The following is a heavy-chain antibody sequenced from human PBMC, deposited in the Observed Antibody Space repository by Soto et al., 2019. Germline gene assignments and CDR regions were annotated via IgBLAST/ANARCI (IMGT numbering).Heavy chain of an antibody. J-gene: IGHJ6*02. CDR2: IYYSGST. Sequence: SETLSLTCTVSGGSISSSSYYWGWIRQPPGKGLEWIGSIYYSGSTYYNPSLKSRVTISVDTSKNQFSLKLSSVTAADTAVYYCARGYSGYDSLKRSDYYYYYGMDVWGQGTTVTVSS. CDR1: GGSISSSSYY. D-gene: IGHD5-12*01. CDR3: ARGYSGYDSLKRSDYYYYYGMDV. V-gene: IGHV4-39*01.